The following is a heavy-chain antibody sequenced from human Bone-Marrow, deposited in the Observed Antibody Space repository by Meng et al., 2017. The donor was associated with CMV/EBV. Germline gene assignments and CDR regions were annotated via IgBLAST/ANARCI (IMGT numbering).Heavy chain of an antibody. V-gene: IGHV3-30*02. CDR1: GFLFFNYA. D-gene: IGHD3-10*01. Sequence: GESLKISCAASGFLFFNYAMHWVRQAPGKGLEWVAFIRYDGSNKYYADSVKGRFTISRDNSKNTLYLQMNSLRAEDTAVYYCAKVEWFGELPLDYWGQGTLVTVSS. J-gene: IGHJ4*02. CDR2: IRYDGSNK. CDR3: AKVEWFGELPLDY.